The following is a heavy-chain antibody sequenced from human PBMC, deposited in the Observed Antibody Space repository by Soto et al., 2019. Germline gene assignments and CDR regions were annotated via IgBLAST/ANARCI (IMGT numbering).Heavy chain of an antibody. CDR1: SFTFSNAW. CDR2: IKSKTDGGTI. Sequence: EVQLVESGGGLVKPGGSLRLSCAASSFTFSNAWMNWVRQAPGKGLEWVGRIKSKTDGGTIDYAGPVKGRFTISRDDSKNTLFPQIKSLKTEDTAMYYCTTICSSWGAWGQGTLVTVSS. V-gene: IGHV3-15*07. J-gene: IGHJ1*01. D-gene: IGHD6-13*01. CDR3: TTICSSWGA.